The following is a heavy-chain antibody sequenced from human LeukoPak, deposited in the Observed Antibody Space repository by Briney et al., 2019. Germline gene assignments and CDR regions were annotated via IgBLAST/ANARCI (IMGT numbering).Heavy chain of an antibody. J-gene: IGHJ6*04. V-gene: IGHV1-2*02. D-gene: IGHD6-13*01. Sequence: ASVKVSCKASGYTFTGYYIHWVRQAPGQGLEGMGWVTPHSGVTNYAQKFQDRVTMTRDTSISTAYMELNSLRSEDTAVYYCARELIAAAALDVWGRGTTVTVSS. CDR2: VTPHSGVT. CDR3: ARELIAAAALDV. CDR1: GYTFTGYY.